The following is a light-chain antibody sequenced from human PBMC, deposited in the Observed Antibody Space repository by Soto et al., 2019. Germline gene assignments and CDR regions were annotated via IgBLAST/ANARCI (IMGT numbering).Light chain of an antibody. CDR1: SSNIGSNY. CDR2: RAS. V-gene: IGLV1-47*01. Sequence: QSVLTQPPSASGTPGQRVTISCSGSSSNIGSNYVYWYQQVPGTAPRLLMYRASQRPSGVPDRFSGSKSGTSASLAISGLRSEDEADDYCAAWDDTLNGLVFGGGTKVTVL. CDR3: AAWDDTLNGLV. J-gene: IGLJ2*01.